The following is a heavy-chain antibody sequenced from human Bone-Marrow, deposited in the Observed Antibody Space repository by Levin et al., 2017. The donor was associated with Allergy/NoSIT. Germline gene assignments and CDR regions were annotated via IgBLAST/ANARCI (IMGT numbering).Heavy chain of an antibody. CDR1: GGSFSGYY. J-gene: IGHJ6*02. D-gene: IGHD6-19*01. V-gene: IGHV4-34*01. CDR3: ARDYHIAVAGKDYYYGMDV. Sequence: SQTLSLTCAVYGGSFSGYYWSWIRQPPGKGLEWIGEINHSGSTNYNPSLKSRVTISVDTSKNQFSLKLSSVTAADTAVYYCARDYHIAVAGKDYYYGMDVWGQGTTVTVSS. CDR2: INHSGST.